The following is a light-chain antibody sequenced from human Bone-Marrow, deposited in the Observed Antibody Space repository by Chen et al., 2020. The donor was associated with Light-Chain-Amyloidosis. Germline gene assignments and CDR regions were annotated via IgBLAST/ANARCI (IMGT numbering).Light chain of an antibody. CDR2: RDT. Sequence: SYELTQPPSVSVSPGPTVRITCSGDDLPTQYAYWYQQKPGQAPVLVIHRDTERPSGISERFSGSSSGTTATLTISGVQAEDEADYHCQSADSSGTYEVIFGGGTKLTVL. J-gene: IGLJ2*01. CDR3: QSADSSGTYEVI. V-gene: IGLV3-25*03. CDR1: DLPTQY.